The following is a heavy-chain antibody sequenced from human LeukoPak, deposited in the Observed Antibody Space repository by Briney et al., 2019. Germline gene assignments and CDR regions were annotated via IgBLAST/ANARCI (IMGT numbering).Heavy chain of an antibody. CDR3: AHRYYDILTGYYTLDY. J-gene: IGHJ4*02. CDR1: GFSLSTSGVG. Sequence: SGPTLVNPTQTLTLTCTFSGFSLSTSGVGVGWIRQPPGKALEWLALIYWDDDKRYSPSLKSRLTIAKDTSKNQVVLTMTNMDPVDTATYYCAHRYYDILTGYYTLDYWGQGTLVTVSS. D-gene: IGHD3-9*01. CDR2: IYWDDDK. V-gene: IGHV2-5*02.